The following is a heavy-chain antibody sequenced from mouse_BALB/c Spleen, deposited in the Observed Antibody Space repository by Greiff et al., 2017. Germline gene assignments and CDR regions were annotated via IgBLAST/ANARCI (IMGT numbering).Heavy chain of an antibody. CDR3: ARDDYEGMDY. Sequence: EVQLQQSGAELVKPGASVKLSCTASGFNIKDTYMHWVKQRPEQGLEWIGRIDPANGNTKYDPKFQGKATITADTSSNTAYLQLSSLTSEDTAVYYCARDDYEGMDYWGQGTSVTVSA. V-gene: IGHV14-3*02. CDR1: GFNIKDTY. J-gene: IGHJ4*01. CDR2: IDPANGNT. D-gene: IGHD2-4*01.